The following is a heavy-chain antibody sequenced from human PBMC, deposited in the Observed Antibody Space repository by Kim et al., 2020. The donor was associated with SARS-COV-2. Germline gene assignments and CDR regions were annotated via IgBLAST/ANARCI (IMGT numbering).Heavy chain of an antibody. J-gene: IGHJ4*02. Sequence: SGPTLVKPTQTLTLTCTFSAFSLSTSGVGVGWIRQPPGKALEWLALIYWDDDKRYRQSLKSRLTITQDTSKNQVVLTMTNMDPVDTATYYCAHSRRIVGATWYYFDYWGQGTLVTVSS. CDR2: IYWDDDK. CDR1: AFSLSTSGVG. V-gene: IGHV2-5*02. D-gene: IGHD1-26*01. CDR3: AHSRRIVGATWYYFDY.